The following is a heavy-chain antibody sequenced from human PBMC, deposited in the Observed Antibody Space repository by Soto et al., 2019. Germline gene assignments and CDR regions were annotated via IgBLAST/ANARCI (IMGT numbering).Heavy chain of an antibody. J-gene: IGHJ4*02. CDR2: INAGYGNT. CDR3: AIDTGEGTFDF. V-gene: IGHV1-3*01. CDR1: GYTFRSYA. Sequence: GASVKVSCKASGYTFRSYAMHWVRQAPGQRLEWMGWINAGYGNTKSSQKFQDRVTISRDTSASTAYMELTSLRSEDTAVYYCAIDTGEGTFDFWGQGTMVTVFS. D-gene: IGHD7-27*01.